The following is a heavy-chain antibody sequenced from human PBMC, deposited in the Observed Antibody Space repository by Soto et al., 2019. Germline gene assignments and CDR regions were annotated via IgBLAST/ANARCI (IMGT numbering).Heavy chain of an antibody. CDR2: ISAYNGNT. CDR3: ARDGGVDTAMHER. D-gene: IGHD5-18*01. Sequence: ASVKVSCKASGYTFTSYAMHWVRQAPGQRLEWMGWISAYNGNTNYAQKLQGRVTMTTDTSTSTAYMELRSLRSDDTAVYYCARDGGVDTAMHERWGQGTLVTVSS. V-gene: IGHV1-18*01. J-gene: IGHJ4*02. CDR1: GYTFTSYA.